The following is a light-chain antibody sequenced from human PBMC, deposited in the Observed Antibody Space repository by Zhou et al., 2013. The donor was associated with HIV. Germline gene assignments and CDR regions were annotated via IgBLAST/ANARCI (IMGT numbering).Light chain of an antibody. J-gene: IGKJ4*01. CDR1: QSVSSS. CDR2: DAS. CDR3: HQRSNWPPLT. V-gene: IGKV3-11*01. Sequence: EIVLTQSPATLSLSPGERATLSCRASQSVSSSLAWYQQKPGQAPRLPIYDASNRATGIPARFSGSGSGTDFTLTISSLEPEDFAVYYCHQRSNWPPLTFGGGTKVEIK.